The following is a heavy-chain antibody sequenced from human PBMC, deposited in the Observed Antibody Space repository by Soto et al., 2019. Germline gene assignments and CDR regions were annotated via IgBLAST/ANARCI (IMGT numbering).Heavy chain of an antibody. D-gene: IGHD6-13*01. CDR1: GGSISSGGYS. Sequence: SETLSLTCAVSGGSISSGGYSWSWIRQPPGKGLEWIGYIYHSGSTYYNPSLKSRVTISVDRSKNQFSLKLSSVTAADTAVYYCARKRSSSWYYYYYGMDVWGQGTTVTVPS. V-gene: IGHV4-30-2*01. CDR2: IYHSGST. J-gene: IGHJ6*02. CDR3: ARKRSSSWYYYYYGMDV.